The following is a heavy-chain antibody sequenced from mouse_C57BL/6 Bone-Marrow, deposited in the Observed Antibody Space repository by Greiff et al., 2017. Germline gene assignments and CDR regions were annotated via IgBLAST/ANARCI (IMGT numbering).Heavy chain of an antibody. CDR3: ARPIYDGYYWYFDV. V-gene: IGHV1-52*01. CDR2: IDPSDSET. J-gene: IGHJ1*03. CDR1: GYTFTSYW. Sequence: QVQLQQSGAELVRPGSSVKLSCKASGYTFTSYWMHCVKQRPIQGLEWIGNIDPSDSETHYNQKFKDKATLTVDKSSSTAYMQLSSLTSEDSAVYYGARPIYDGYYWYFDVWGTGTTVTVSS. D-gene: IGHD2-3*01.